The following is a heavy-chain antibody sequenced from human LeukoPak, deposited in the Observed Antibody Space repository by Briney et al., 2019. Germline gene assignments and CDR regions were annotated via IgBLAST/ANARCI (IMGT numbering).Heavy chain of an antibody. CDR2: IYYSGST. D-gene: IGHD6-6*01. CDR3: AKTARVPYC. V-gene: IGHV4-39*07. CDR1: GGPISSSRYY. J-gene: IGHJ4*02. Sequence: PSEPLSLTCTVSGGPISSSRYYWGWIRQPPGKGLEWIGSIYYSGSTYYNPSLKNRVTISIDTSKNQFSLKLTSVTAADTAVYFCAKTARVPYCWGQGILVTVSS.